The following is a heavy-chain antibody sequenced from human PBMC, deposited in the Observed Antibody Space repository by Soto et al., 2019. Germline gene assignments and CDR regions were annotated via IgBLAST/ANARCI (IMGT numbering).Heavy chain of an antibody. CDR2: IYPDDSDT. CDR3: ASSVLVTSTMNYFDL. J-gene: IGHJ4*02. D-gene: IGHD2-8*02. V-gene: IGHV5-51*01. Sequence: SLKISCQASGYSFSNFWIAWVRQMPGEGLEWLGIIYPDDSDTRYSPSFLGQVTISADKSIKTTYLQWSSLKASDTAIYFCASSVLVTSTMNYFDLWGQGTLVTVSS. CDR1: GYSFSNFW.